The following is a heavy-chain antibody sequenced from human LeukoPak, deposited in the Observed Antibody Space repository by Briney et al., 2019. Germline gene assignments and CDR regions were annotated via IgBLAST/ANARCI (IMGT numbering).Heavy chain of an antibody. Sequence: PSETRSRTCTAPGSNISDYYWSSIRQPPGKGLEWIGYIYYSVTTNYNPSLKSRVTISVDPSKNQFSLKLSSVTAADTAVYYCARGLHAVDYWGQGTLVTVSS. V-gene: IGHV4-59*01. CDR2: IYYSVTT. J-gene: IGHJ4*02. CDR1: GSNISDYY. D-gene: IGHD5-24*01. CDR3: ARGLHAVDY.